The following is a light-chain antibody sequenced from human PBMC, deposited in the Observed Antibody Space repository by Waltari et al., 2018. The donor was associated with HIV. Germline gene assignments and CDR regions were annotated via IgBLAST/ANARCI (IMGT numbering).Light chain of an antibody. V-gene: IGLV2-14*03. Sequence: QSALTQPASVSGSPGQSITISCTGTSSDVGAYNYVSRYQLHPGQAPKLMIYDVSKRPSGVSDRFSGSKSANTASLTISGLQAEDEAHYYCSSYTSSSTVVFGGGTKLTVL. J-gene: IGLJ2*01. CDR3: SSYTSSSTVV. CDR2: DVS. CDR1: SSDVGAYNY.